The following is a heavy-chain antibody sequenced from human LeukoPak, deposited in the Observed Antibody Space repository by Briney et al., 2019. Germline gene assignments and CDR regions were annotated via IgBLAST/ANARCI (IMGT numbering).Heavy chain of an antibody. CDR3: ARFPVTYSSSWYGGYYYGMDV. D-gene: IGHD6-13*01. J-gene: IGHJ6*02. V-gene: IGHV4-61*02. CDR1: GGSVRRGNYY. Sequence: PSQTLSLTCTVSGGSVRRGNYYWTWIRQPAGSGLEWIGRIYTSGTTDYNPSLRTRVTISVDASRNQFSLKLSSVTAADTAVYYCARFPVTYSSSWYGGYYYGMDVWGQGTTVTVSS. CDR2: IYTSGTT.